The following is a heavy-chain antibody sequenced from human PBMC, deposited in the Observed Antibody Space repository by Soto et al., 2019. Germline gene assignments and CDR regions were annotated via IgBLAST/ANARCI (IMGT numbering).Heavy chain of an antibody. Sequence: EVQLVESGGGLVQPGGSLKLSCAASGFTFSGSAMHWVRQASGKGLEWVGRIRNKANNYATAYAVSVKGRFTISRDDSRNTAYLQMDMLKSEDTAVYYCARGVYDFWSGHPKGLDYWGQGTVVTVSS. D-gene: IGHD3-3*01. V-gene: IGHV3-73*02. J-gene: IGHJ4*02. CDR1: GFTFSGSA. CDR2: IRNKANNYAT. CDR3: ARGVYDFWSGHPKGLDY.